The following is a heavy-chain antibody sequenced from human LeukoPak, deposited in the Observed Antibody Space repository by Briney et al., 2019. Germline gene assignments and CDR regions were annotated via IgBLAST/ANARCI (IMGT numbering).Heavy chain of an antibody. CDR3: ARHRSGGSQDDAFDI. CDR2: LSKSSEYV. J-gene: IGHJ3*02. Sequence: SGGSLRLSCVGSGFTFSRHTMNWVRQAPGKGLEWVSSLSKSSEYVKYVDSVEGRFSMSREDARTSVYLQMHNLRAEDTAVYYCARHRSGGSQDDAFDIWGQGTMVTVSS. CDR1: GFTFSRHT. V-gene: IGHV3-21*01. D-gene: IGHD2-15*01.